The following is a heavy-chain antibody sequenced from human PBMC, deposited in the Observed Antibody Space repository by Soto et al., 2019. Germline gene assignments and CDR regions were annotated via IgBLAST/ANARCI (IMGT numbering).Heavy chain of an antibody. V-gene: IGHV4-59*01. CDR2: RYYSGST. CDR3: ARTRYCSGGSCYNWFDP. Sequence: TSETLSLTCTVSGGSISSYYWSWIRQPPGKGLEWIGYRYYSGSTNYNPSLKSRVTISVDTSKNQFSLKLSSVTAAETAVYYCARTRYCSGGSCYNWFDPWGQGTLVTVSS. CDR1: GGSISSYY. J-gene: IGHJ5*02. D-gene: IGHD2-15*01.